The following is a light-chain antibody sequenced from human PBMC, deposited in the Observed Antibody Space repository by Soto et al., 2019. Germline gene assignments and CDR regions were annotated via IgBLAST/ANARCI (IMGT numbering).Light chain of an antibody. Sequence: QLVLTQLPSVSGAPGQRVTISCTGSSSNIGAGYDVHWYQQLPGTAPKLLIYGNSNRPSGVPDRISGSKSGTSASLAITGLQAEDEADYYCQSYDNSLSGYVFGTGTKVTVL. CDR3: QSYDNSLSGYV. CDR1: SSNIGAGYD. J-gene: IGLJ1*01. V-gene: IGLV1-40*01. CDR2: GNS.